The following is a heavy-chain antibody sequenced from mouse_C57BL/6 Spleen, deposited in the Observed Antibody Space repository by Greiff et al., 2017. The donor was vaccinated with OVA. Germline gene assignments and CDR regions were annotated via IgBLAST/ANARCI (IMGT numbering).Heavy chain of an antibody. J-gene: IGHJ2*01. CDR1: GYTFTDYN. V-gene: IGHV1-22*01. D-gene: IGHD2-3*01. CDR2: INPNNGGT. CDR3: ARFGGYDGYLDY. Sequence: EVQLQQSGPELVKPGASVKMSCKASGYTFTDYNMHWVKQSHGKSLEWIGYINPNNGGTSYNQKFKGKATLTVNKSSSTAYMELRSLTSEDSAVYYCARFGGYDGYLDYWGQGTTLTVSS.